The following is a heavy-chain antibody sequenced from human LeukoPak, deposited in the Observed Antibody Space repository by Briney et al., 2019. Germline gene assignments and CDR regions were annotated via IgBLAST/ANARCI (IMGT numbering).Heavy chain of an antibody. CDR3: ARDSTWQLDY. Sequence: PGGSLRLSCAASGVIFSNAWMSWVRQPPGKGLEWVANIKEDGSVKYYVDSVKGRFTISRDNTKNALYLQMNSLRADDTAVYFCARDSTWQLDYWGQGTLITVSS. V-gene: IGHV3-7*03. J-gene: IGHJ4*02. CDR1: GVIFSNAW. CDR2: IKEDGSVK. D-gene: IGHD5-12*01.